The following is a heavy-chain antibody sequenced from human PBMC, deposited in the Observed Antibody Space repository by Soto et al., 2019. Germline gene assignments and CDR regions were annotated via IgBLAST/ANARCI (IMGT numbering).Heavy chain of an antibody. J-gene: IGHJ3*02. V-gene: IGHV1-69*02. CDR1: GGTFSSYT. Sequence: QVQLVQSGAEVKKPGSSVKVSCKASGGTFSSYTISWVRQAPGQGLEWMGRIIPILGIANYAQQFQGRVTIXAXXSTSAAYMELSSLSSEDTAVYCRASGYYGSGVFDIWGQGTMVTVSS. CDR2: IIPILGIA. D-gene: IGHD3-22*01. CDR3: ASGYYGSGVFDI.